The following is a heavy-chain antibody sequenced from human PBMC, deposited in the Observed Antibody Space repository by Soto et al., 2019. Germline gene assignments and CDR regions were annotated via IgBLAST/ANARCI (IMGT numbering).Heavy chain of an antibody. J-gene: IGHJ4*02. CDR2: ISYDGSNK. CDR3: AKGGVRRYFDWLLY. D-gene: IGHD3-9*01. CDR1: GFTFSSYG. Sequence: GGSLQLSCAASGFTFSSYGMHWFRKAPGKGMEWVAVISYDGSNKYYADSVKGRFTSSRDNSKNTLYLQMNSLRAEDTAVYYCAKGGVRRYFDWLLYWGQGT. V-gene: IGHV3-30*18.